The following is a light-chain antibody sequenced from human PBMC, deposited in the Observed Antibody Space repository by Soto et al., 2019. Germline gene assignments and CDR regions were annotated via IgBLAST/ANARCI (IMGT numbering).Light chain of an antibody. J-gene: IGLJ1*01. Sequence: QSVLTRPPSASGSPGQSVTISCTGTSSDVGGYNYVSWYQQHPGKAPKLMIYEVSKRPSGVPDRFSGSKSGNTASLTVSGLQAEDEADYYCSSYAGSPPYVFGTRTKVTVL. V-gene: IGLV2-8*01. CDR3: SSYAGSPPYV. CDR1: SSDVGGYNY. CDR2: EVS.